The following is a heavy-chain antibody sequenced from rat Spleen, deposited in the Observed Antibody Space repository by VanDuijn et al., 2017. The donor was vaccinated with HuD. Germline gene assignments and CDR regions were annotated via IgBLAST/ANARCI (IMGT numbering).Heavy chain of an antibody. J-gene: IGHJ2*01. V-gene: IGHV5-31*01. D-gene: IGHD1-1*01. CDR1: GFTFNHYW. CDR2: ISDTGGST. CDR3: ARHPISTVSYYFDY. Sequence: EVQLVESGGGLVQPGRSLKLSCLASGFTFNHYWMTWIRQAPGKGLEWIACISDTGGSTYYRDSVKGRFTITRDNAKNTQYLQMDSLRSEDTATYYCARHPISTVSYYFDYWGQGVTVTVSS.